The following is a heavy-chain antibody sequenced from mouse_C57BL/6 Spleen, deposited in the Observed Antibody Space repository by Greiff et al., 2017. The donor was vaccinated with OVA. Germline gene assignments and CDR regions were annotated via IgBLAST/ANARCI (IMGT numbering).Heavy chain of an antibody. D-gene: IGHD2-3*01. CDR3: AGWLLRKEYAMDY. V-gene: IGHV1-53*01. J-gene: IGHJ4*01. CDR2: INPTNGGT. CDR1: GYTFTSYW. Sequence: QVQLQQPGTELVKPGASVKLSCKASGYTFTSYWMHWVKQRPGQGLEWIGDINPTNGGTNYNEKFKSKATLTVDTSSSTAYMQLSSLTSEDSAVYDCAGWLLRKEYAMDYWGQGTSVTVSS.